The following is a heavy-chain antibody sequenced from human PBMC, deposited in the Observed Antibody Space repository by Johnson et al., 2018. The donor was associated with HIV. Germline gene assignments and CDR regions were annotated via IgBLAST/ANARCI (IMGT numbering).Heavy chain of an antibody. CDR2: ISYDGSDK. J-gene: IGHJ3*02. V-gene: IGHV3-30*03. Sequence: VQLVESGGGLVHPGGSLRLSCAASGFTVSSNYMNWVRQAPGKGLEWVAVISYDGSDKYYAASVKGRFTISRDSSKNTLYLQMNTLRADDTAVYYCARGSRYTHDNDDVYLLQAFDIWGQGTMVTVSS. CDR3: ARGSRYTHDNDDVYLLQAFDI. D-gene: IGHD3-16*01. CDR1: GFTVSSNY.